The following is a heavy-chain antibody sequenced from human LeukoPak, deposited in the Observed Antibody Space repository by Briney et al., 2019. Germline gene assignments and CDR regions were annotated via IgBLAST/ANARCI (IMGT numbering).Heavy chain of an antibody. CDR1: GYTFTAYY. Sequence: ASVKVSCKASGYTFTAYYVHWVRQAPGQGLEWMGWINPNSGGTNYARSFQGRVTMTRDTSISTAYMELSRLRFDDTAVYYCAKDPFDQMLPENWFDPWGQGTLVTVSS. CDR3: AKDPFDQMLPENWFDP. J-gene: IGHJ5*02. D-gene: IGHD2-2*01. V-gene: IGHV1-2*02. CDR2: INPNSGGT.